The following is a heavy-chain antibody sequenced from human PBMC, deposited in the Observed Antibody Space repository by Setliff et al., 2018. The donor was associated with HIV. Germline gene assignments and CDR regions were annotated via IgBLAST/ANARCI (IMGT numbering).Heavy chain of an antibody. CDR3: ARRIDNSGTFPDKNWFDT. Sequence: SETLSLTCTVSGGSISSYYWSWIRQPAGKGLEWIGRFYTSGSTNYNPSLQSRVTMSIDTSKNQFSLKLTSVTAADTAVYYCARRIDNSGTFPDKNWFDTWGQGSLVTVSS. CDR1: GGSISSYY. V-gene: IGHV4-4*07. CDR2: FYTSGST. D-gene: IGHD3-10*01. J-gene: IGHJ5*02.